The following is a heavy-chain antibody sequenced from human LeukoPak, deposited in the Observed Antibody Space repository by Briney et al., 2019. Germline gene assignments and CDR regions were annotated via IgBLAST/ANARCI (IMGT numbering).Heavy chain of an antibody. J-gene: IGHJ6*03. V-gene: IGHV4-4*07. CDR3: ARSYSSSSSTNYYYYYMDV. CDR2: IYTSGST. D-gene: IGHD6-6*01. Sequence: PSETLSLTCTVSGGSISSYYWSWIRQPAGKGLEWIGRIYTSGSTNYNPSLKSRVTMSVDTSKNQFSLKLSSVTAADTAVYYCARSYSSSSSTNYYYYYMDVWGKGTTVTVSS. CDR1: GGSISSYY.